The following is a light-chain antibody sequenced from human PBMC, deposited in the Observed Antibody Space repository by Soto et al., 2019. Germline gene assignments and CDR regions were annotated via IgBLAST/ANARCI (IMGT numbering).Light chain of an antibody. CDR3: QQYGSSPRYT. V-gene: IGKV3-20*01. Sequence: EIVLTQSPGTLSLSPGERATLSCRASQSVSSSYLAWYQQKPGQAPRLLIYGASSSATGIPDRFSGSGSGTDFTLTISRLEPEDFAVYYCQQYGSSPRYTFGQGTKREIK. CDR2: GAS. CDR1: QSVSSSY. J-gene: IGKJ2*01.